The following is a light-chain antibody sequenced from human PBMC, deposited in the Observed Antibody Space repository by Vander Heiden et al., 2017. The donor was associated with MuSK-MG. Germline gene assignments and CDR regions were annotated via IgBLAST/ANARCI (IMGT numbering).Light chain of an antibody. CDR2: DAS. J-gene: IGKJ4*01. Sequence: EIVVTQSPATLSVSPGERVTLSCRASQSVRSNLAWYQQSPGQAPSLLIHDASTRATGVPARFSGSGSGTEFTLTISSLQSEDFAVYYCQQYSSSPPGLTFGGGTKVDIK. CDR3: QQYSSSPPGLT. V-gene: IGKV3-15*01. CDR1: QSVRSN.